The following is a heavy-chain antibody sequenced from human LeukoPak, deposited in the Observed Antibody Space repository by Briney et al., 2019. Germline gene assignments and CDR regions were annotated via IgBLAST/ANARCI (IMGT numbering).Heavy chain of an antibody. CDR3: AKASGSTGYYYFDS. CDR2: ISGSGNSA. CDR1: GFTFSNYA. V-gene: IGHV3-23*01. J-gene: IGHJ4*02. D-gene: IGHD3-22*01. Sequence: AGGSLRLSCAASGFTFSNYAMSWVRQTPGKGLEWVSAISGSGNSAYYADSVKGRFTISRDTPKNTLFLQIGSLRAEDTAVYYRAKASGSTGYYYFDSWGQGTLVTVSS.